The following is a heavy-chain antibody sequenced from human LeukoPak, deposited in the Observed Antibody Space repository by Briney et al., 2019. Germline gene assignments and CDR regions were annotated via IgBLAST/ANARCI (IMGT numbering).Heavy chain of an antibody. CDR2: ISDTT. V-gene: IGHV3-23*01. CDR1: GFTFSTYA. CDR3: AKAQAAAGRNWFDP. D-gene: IGHD6-13*01. J-gene: IGHJ5*02. Sequence: PGGSLRLSCAASGFTFSTYAMSWVRQGPGKGLEWVSAISDTTYYADSVKGRFTISRDNSRNTLYLQMSSLRTEDTAVYYCAKAQAAAGRNWFDPWGQGTLVAVSS.